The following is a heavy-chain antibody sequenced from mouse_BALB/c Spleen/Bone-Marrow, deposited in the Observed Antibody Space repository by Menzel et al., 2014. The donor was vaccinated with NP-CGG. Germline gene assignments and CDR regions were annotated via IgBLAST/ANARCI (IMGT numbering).Heavy chain of an antibody. CDR2: IDPANGNT. CDR1: GFNIKDTY. Sequence: EVQRVESGAELVKPGASVKLSCTASGFNIKDTYMHWVKQRPEQGLEWIGRIDPANGNTKYDPKFQGKATITADTSSNTAYLQLSSLTSEDTAVYYCARSGNYGAWFAYWGQGTLVTVSA. CDR3: ARSGNYGAWFAY. J-gene: IGHJ3*01. V-gene: IGHV14-3*02. D-gene: IGHD2-1*01.